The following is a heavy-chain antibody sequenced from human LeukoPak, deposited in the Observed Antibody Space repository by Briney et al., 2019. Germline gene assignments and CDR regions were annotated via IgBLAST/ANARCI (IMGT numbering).Heavy chain of an antibody. V-gene: IGHV4-39*01. Sequence: PSEILSLTCTVSGGSISSSSYYWGWIRQPPGKGLEWIGSIYYSGSTYYNPSLKSRVTISVDTSKNQFSLKLSSVTAADTAVYYCARGGEWLLSHFQHWGQGTLVTVSS. J-gene: IGHJ1*01. CDR1: GGSISSSSYY. CDR2: IYYSGST. D-gene: IGHD3-3*01. CDR3: ARGGEWLLSHFQH.